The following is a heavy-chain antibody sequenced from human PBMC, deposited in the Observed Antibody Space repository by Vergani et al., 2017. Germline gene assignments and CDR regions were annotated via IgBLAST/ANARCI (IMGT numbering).Heavy chain of an antibody. J-gene: IGHJ6*02. CDR3: TRDDMVVHAAGYQSYGMDV. D-gene: IGHD2-15*01. CDR1: GITFKNAW. V-gene: IGHV3-15*01. CDR2: IRSKNDGGTA. Sequence: EVQVVESGGGLIKPGGSLRLSCVVSGITFKNAWINWVRQAPGKGLEWIGRIRSKNDGGTADYAAPLKGRFTISRDDSKDSAFLLVNNLKTEDTAVYYCTRDDMVVHAAGYQSYGMDVWGHGTTVIVSS.